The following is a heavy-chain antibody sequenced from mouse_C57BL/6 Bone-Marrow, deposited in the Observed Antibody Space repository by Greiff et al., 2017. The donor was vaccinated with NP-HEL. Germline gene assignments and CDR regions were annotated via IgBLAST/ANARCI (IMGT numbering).Heavy chain of an antibody. Sequence: QVQLQQPGAELVMPGASVKLSCKASGYTFTSYWMHWVKQRPGQGLEWIGEIDPSDSYTNYNQKFKGKSTLTVDKSSSTADMQLSSLTSEDSAVYYCAREPYPHYYGSLYYFDYWGQGTTLTVSS. V-gene: IGHV1-69*01. D-gene: IGHD1-1*01. CDR3: AREPYPHYYGSLYYFDY. CDR2: IDPSDSYT. CDR1: GYTFTSYW. J-gene: IGHJ2*01.